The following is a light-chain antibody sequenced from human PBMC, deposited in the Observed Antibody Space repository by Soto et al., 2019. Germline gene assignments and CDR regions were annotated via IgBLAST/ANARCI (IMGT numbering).Light chain of an antibody. CDR2: VAS. J-gene: IGKJ1*01. Sequence: DIPMTQSPSSLSASVGDSLTITCRASQYISTYLNWYQQKPGKAPKLLIYVASNLQSGVPSRFSGSGSGTDFTLTISRLEPEDFAVYYCQHYGSSGTFGQGTKLDIK. CDR1: QYISTY. V-gene: IGKV1-39*01. CDR3: QHYGSSGT.